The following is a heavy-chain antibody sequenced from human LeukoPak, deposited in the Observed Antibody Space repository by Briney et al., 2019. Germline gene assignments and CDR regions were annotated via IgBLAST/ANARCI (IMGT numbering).Heavy chain of an antibody. CDR1: GGTISRDY. Sequence: SETLSLTCTVSGGTISRDYWSWIRQPPGKGLEWIAYIDYSWSTNYNPSLKSRLTISLDASKNQFSLTLSSVNAADTAVCYCARDRRRDLLHAFDIWGQGTMVTVS. D-gene: IGHD1-26*01. CDR2: IDYSWST. V-gene: IGHV4-59*01. J-gene: IGHJ3*02. CDR3: ARDRRRDLLHAFDI.